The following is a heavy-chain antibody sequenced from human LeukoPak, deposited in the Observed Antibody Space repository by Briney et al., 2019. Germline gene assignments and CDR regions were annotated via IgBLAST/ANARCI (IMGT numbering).Heavy chain of an antibody. Sequence: GGSLRLSCAASGFTFSSYGMHWVRQAPGKGLEWVAVISYDGSNKYYADSVKGRFTISRDNSKNALYLQMNSLRAEDTAVYYCAKDLGYSSGSSLDYWGQGTLVTVSS. J-gene: IGHJ4*02. CDR1: GFTFSSYG. D-gene: IGHD6-19*01. CDR2: ISYDGSNK. V-gene: IGHV3-30*18. CDR3: AKDLGYSSGSSLDY.